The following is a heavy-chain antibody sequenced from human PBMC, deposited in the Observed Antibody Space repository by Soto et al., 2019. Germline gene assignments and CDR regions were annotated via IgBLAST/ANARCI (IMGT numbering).Heavy chain of an antibody. CDR2: IYHTGST. CDR3: STLPPRIVVSVTEIIA. J-gene: IGHJ5*02. Sequence: SETLSLTCTVSGGSISSSSYYWGWIRQPPGKGLEWIGSIYHTGSTTYNPSLKSRVTMSVDKSKNEFSLKLTSVTAADTAIYYCSTLPPRIVVSVTEIIAWGRGTLVTVSS. CDR1: GGSISSSSYY. D-gene: IGHD2-21*01. V-gene: IGHV4-39*07.